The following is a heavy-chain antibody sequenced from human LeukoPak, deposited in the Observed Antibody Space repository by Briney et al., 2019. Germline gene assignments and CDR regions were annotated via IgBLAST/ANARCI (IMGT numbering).Heavy chain of an antibody. V-gene: IGHV3-64D*06. D-gene: IGHD6-6*01. CDR2: ISSNGATT. Sequence: SGGSLRLSCSASGFTFNRFYLHWVRQAPGKGPEFVSHISSNGATTYYADSVKGRFTFSRDNSKNTLYLQMSSLRADDTAVYYCVKGRSIAAPNNDFFDSWGQGALVTVSS. J-gene: IGHJ4*02. CDR1: GFTFNRFY. CDR3: VKGRSIAAPNNDFFDS.